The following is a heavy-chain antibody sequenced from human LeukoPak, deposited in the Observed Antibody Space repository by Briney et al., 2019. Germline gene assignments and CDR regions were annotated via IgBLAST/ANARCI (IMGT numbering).Heavy chain of an antibody. D-gene: IGHD6-13*01. Sequence: SETLSLTCAVYGGSFSGYYWSWIRQPPGKGLEWIGYIYTSGSTNYNPSLKSRVTISVDTSKNQFSLKLSSVTAADTAVYYCARLFWYSRFDPWGQGTLVTVSS. V-gene: IGHV4-4*09. CDR1: GGSFSGYY. CDR2: IYTSGST. CDR3: ARLFWYSRFDP. J-gene: IGHJ5*02.